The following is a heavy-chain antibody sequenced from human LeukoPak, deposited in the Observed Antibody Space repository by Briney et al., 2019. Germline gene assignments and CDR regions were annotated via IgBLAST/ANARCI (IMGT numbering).Heavy chain of an antibody. D-gene: IGHD5-18*01. V-gene: IGHV3-23*01. J-gene: IGHJ4*02. CDR1: GFTFSTSA. CDR2: ISGSGGST. Sequence: PGGSLRLSCAASGFTFSTSAMTWVRQAPGKGPEWVSAISGSGGSTYYADSVKDRFTISRDNSKNTLYLQMNSLRAEDTAVYYCAKLKRGYSYGDFDYWGQGTLVTVSS. CDR3: AKLKRGYSYGDFDY.